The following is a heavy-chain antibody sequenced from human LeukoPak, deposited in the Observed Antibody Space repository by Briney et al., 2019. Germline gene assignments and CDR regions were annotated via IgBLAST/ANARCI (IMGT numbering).Heavy chain of an antibody. CDR3: ARGGSYPNDPFDI. Sequence: GGSLRLSCAASGFTVNSNYMLWVRQAPGEGLEWVSVIYSGGSTHYADSVEGRITISRDNSKNTVFRQRNSLRAEDTAVYYCARGGSYPNDPFDIWGQGTMVTV. D-gene: IGHD1-26*01. J-gene: IGHJ3*02. V-gene: IGHV3-53*01. CDR2: IYSGGST. CDR1: GFTVNSNY.